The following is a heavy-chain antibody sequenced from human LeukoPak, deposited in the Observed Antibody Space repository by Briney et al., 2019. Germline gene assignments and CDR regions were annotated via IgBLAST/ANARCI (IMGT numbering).Heavy chain of an antibody. CDR3: ARAGAGHDAFYI. D-gene: IGHD1-26*01. V-gene: IGHV1-8*01. CDR2: MNPNSGNT. Sequence: ATLTLSCKVSGYTFTSYDISWVRQAPGQGLEWMGWMNPNSGNTCYAQKFQRRVTMTRNTSISTAYMELSSLRSEDTAVYYCARAGAGHDAFYIWGQGTMVTVSS. J-gene: IGHJ3*02. CDR1: GYTFTSYD.